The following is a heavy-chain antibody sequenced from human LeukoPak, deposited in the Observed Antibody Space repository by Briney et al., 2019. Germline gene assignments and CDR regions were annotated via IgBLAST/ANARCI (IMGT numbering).Heavy chain of an antibody. CDR3: ARHPFATPFDY. D-gene: IGHD2-15*01. Sequence: EPSETLSLTCAVYGGSFSGYYWSWIRQPPGKGLEWIGEINHSGSTNYNPSLKSRVTISVDTSKNQFSLRLSSVTAADTAVYFCARHPFATPFDYWGPGTLVTVSS. CDR2: INHSGST. V-gene: IGHV4-34*01. J-gene: IGHJ4*02. CDR1: GGSFSGYY.